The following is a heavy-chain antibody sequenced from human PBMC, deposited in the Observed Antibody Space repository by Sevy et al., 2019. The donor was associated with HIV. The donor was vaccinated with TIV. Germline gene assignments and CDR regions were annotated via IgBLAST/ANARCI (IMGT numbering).Heavy chain of an antibody. J-gene: IGHJ6*02. D-gene: IGHD2-2*01. CDR1: GGTFSSYA. CDR3: ARAYCSSTSCPPGGYYYYGMDV. V-gene: IGHV1-69*13. Sequence: ASVKVSCKASGGTFSSYAISWVRQAPGQGLEWMGGIIPIFGTANYAQKFQGRVTITADESTSTAYMELSSLRSEDTAVYYCARAYCSSTSCPPGGYYYYGMDVWGQRTTVTVSS. CDR2: IIPIFGTA.